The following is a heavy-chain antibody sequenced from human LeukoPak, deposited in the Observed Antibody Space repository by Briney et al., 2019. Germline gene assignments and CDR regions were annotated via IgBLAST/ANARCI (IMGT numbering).Heavy chain of an antibody. CDR2: IKQDGSEK. D-gene: IGHD3-22*01. CDR1: GFSISSYW. CDR3: AKSRRTFYYDSSGYYGD. J-gene: IGHJ4*02. V-gene: IGHV3-7*01. Sequence: GGSLRLSCAASGFSISSYWMTWIRQAPGKGLEWVANIKQDGSEKYSVDSVKGRFTISRDNAKNSLFLQMNSLRVEDTAVYYCAKSRRTFYYDSSGYYGDWGQGTLVTVSS.